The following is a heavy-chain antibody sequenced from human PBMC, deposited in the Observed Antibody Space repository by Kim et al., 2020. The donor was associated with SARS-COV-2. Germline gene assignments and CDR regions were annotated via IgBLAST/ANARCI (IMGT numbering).Heavy chain of an antibody. CDR3: ASHYYDSSGYYSPDY. V-gene: IGHV4-39*01. CDR1: GGSISSSSYY. D-gene: IGHD3-22*01. CDR2: IYYSGST. Sequence: SETLSLTCTVSGGSISSSSYYWGWIRQPPGKGLEWIGSIYYSGSTYYNPSLKSRVTISVDTSKNQFSLKLSSVTAADTAVYYCASHYYDSSGYYSPDYWGQGTVVTVSS. J-gene: IGHJ4*02.